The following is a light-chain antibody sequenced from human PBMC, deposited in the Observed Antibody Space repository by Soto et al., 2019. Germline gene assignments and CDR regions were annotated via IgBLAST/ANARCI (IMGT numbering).Light chain of an antibody. CDR1: QSIGNS. J-gene: IGKJ4*01. Sequence: TVLTQSPATLSLSPGERATLSCKASQSIGNSLGWFQQKPGQAPRLLIDDAFNRPTGIPARFTGSESGSDFTLSISSLEPEDFSVYYCRQRYNWPLTCGGGTKLDIK. CDR2: DAF. CDR3: RQRYNWPLT. V-gene: IGKV3-11*01.